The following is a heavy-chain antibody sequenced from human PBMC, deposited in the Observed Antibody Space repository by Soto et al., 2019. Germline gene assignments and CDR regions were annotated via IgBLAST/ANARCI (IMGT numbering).Heavy chain of an antibody. CDR3: ARVSVVVPE. D-gene: IGHD6-6*01. Sequence: QLVQSGAEVKKPGASVRVSGTTSGPTFIAYYIPWVRQAPGQGLEWMGWIDPKSGGTTHEQNCLGRGTMTTEKTINTAYMDLTRLTSDDPAVYYCARVSVVVPEWGQVNLITVAS. CDR1: GPTFIAYY. CDR2: IDPKSGGT. J-gene: IGHJ4*02. V-gene: IGHV1-2*02.